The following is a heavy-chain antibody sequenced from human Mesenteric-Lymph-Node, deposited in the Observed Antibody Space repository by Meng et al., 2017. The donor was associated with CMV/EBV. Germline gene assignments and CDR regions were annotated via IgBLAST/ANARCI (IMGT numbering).Heavy chain of an antibody. J-gene: IGHJ2*01. CDR1: GGTFSSYT. CDR2: IIPILGIA. V-gene: IGHV1-69*02. CDR3: ARTDIAASGWYFDL. D-gene: IGHD6-13*01. Sequence: SGGTFSSYTISWVRQAPGQGLEWMGRIIPILGIANYAQKFQGRVTITADKSTSTAYMELSSLRSEDTAVYYCARTDIAASGWYFDLWGRGTLVTVSS.